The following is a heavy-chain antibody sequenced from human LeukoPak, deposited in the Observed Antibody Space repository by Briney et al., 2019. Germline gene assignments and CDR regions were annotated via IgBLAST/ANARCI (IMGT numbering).Heavy chain of an antibody. CDR3: ARDWAPSYDSSGYYLGDAFDI. Sequence: GASVKVSCKASGYTFTSYGISWVRQAPGQGLEWMGWISAYNGNTNYAQKLQGRVTMTTDTSTSTAYMELRSLRSDDTAVYYCARDWAPSYDSSGYYLGDAFDIWGQGTMVTVSS. CDR1: GYTFTSYG. CDR2: ISAYNGNT. J-gene: IGHJ3*02. D-gene: IGHD3-22*01. V-gene: IGHV1-18*01.